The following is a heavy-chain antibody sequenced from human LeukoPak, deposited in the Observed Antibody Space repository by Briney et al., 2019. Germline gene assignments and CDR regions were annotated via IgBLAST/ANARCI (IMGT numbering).Heavy chain of an antibody. CDR2: ISDSGGNT. J-gene: IGHJ4*02. CDR1: GFTFNSYA. CDR3: AIHRSSWLIDY. V-gene: IGHV3-23*01. Sequence: PGGSLRLSCAASGFTFNSYAMSWVRQAPWERLQWVSGISDSGGNTYYADSVRGRFTISRDNSKNTLYLQMNSLRAEDTAVYYCAIHRSSWLIDYWGQGTLVTVSS. D-gene: IGHD6-6*01.